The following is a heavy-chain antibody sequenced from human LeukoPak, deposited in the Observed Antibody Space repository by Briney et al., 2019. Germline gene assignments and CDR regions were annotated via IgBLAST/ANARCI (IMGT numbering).Heavy chain of an antibody. CDR1: GYTLTELS. J-gene: IGHJ3*02. Sequence: ASVKVSCKVSGYTLTELSMHWVRQAPGKGLEWMGGFDPEDGETIYAQKFQGRVTMTEDTSTDTAYMELSSLRSEDTAVYYCARDGLRWYYDSVGYSEAYDIWGQGTMVTVSS. V-gene: IGHV1-24*01. D-gene: IGHD3-22*01. CDR2: FDPEDGET. CDR3: ARDGLRWYYDSVGYSEAYDI.